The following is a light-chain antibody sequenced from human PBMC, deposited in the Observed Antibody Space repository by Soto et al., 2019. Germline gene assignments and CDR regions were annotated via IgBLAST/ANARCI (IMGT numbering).Light chain of an antibody. CDR1: QSVSSSY. J-gene: IGKJ1*01. CDR2: GAS. V-gene: IGKV3-20*01. Sequence: TPSPATLSVSPVERATLSCRASQSVSSSYLAWYQQKPGQAPRLLIYGASSRATGIPDRFSGSGSGTDFTLTISRLEPEDFAVYYCQQYGSSPPRTFGQGTKVDIK. CDR3: QQYGSSPPRT.